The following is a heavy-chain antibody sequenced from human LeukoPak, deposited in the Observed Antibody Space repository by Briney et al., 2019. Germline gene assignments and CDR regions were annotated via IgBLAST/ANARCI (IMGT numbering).Heavy chain of an antibody. Sequence: GRSLRLSCAASGFTFSSYGMHWVRQAPGKGLEWVAVISYDGSNKYYADSVKGRFTISRDNSKNTLHLQMNSLRAEDTAVYYCAKDTGPPQGYYYYGMDVWGQGTTVTVSS. CDR2: ISYDGSNK. CDR3: AKDTGPPQGYYYYGMDV. D-gene: IGHD2-8*02. V-gene: IGHV3-30*18. CDR1: GFTFSSYG. J-gene: IGHJ6*02.